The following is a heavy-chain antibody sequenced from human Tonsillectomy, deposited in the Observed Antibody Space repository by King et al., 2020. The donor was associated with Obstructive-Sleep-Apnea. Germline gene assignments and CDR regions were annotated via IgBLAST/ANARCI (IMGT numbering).Heavy chain of an antibody. V-gene: IGHV3-48*01. CDR2: ISSSSSTI. CDR3: ARDDCSSTSCEGGYYYYGMDV. Sequence: VQLVESGGGLVQPGGSLRLSCAASGFTFSSYSMNWVRQAPGKGLEWVSYISSSSSTIYYADSVKGRFTISRDNAKNSLYLQMNSLRGEDTAVYYCARDDCSSTSCEGGYYYYGMDVWGQGTTVTVSS. CDR1: GFTFSSYS. J-gene: IGHJ6*02. D-gene: IGHD2-2*01.